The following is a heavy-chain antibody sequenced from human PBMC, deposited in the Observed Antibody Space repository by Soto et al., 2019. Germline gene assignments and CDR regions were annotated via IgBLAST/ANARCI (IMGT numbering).Heavy chain of an antibody. CDR1: GFTFSNYA. CDR2: ITSDGDST. CDR3: VKGNQLLRYYFEF. Sequence: GGSLRLSCSVSGFTFSNYAMHWVRQAPGRGLEYVSGITSDGDSTWHADSVKDRFTISRDNSKNTLFLQMSSLRVEDTAIYFCVKGNQLLRYYFEFWGPGTLVTVSS. V-gene: IGHV3-64D*06. J-gene: IGHJ4*01. D-gene: IGHD2-15*01.